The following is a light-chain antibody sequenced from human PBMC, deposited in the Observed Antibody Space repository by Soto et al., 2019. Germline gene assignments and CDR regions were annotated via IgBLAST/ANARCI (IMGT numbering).Light chain of an antibody. J-gene: IGLJ1*01. CDR1: SSNIGAGFD. CDR3: QSYDSSLSAYV. CDR2: DNI. V-gene: IGLV1-40*01. Sequence: QPVLTQPPSVSGAPGQRVTISCTGSSSNIGAGFDVHWYQQIPGRAPKLLIYDNINRPSGVPDRFSGSKSGSSASLAITGLQAEDEADYYCQSYDSSLSAYVFGTGTKLTVL.